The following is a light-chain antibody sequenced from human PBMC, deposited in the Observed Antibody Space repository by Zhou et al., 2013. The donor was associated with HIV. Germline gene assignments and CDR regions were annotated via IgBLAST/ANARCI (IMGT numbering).Light chain of an antibody. J-gene: IGKJ3*01. V-gene: IGKV1-12*01. Sequence: DIQMTQSPSSVSASVGDRITITCRASQGISKWLAWYQQKPGKAPKLLIYAASSLQSGVPSRFSGSGSGTDFTLTISTLHPEDFATYYCQQTYSTLRFTFGPGTKVDIK. CDR2: AAS. CDR1: QGISKW. CDR3: QQTYSTLRFT.